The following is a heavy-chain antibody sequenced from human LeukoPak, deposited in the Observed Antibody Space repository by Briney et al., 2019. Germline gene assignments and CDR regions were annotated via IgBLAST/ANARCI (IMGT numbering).Heavy chain of an antibody. CDR3: ARARGSRYSGYDTIGY. Sequence: ASEKVSCKASGYTFTGYYMHWVRQAPGQGLEWMGWINPNSGGTNYAQKFQGRVTMTRDTSISTAYMELSRLRSDDTAVYYCARARGSRYSGYDTIGYWGQGTLVTVSS. D-gene: IGHD5-12*01. CDR2: INPNSGGT. J-gene: IGHJ4*02. V-gene: IGHV1-2*02. CDR1: GYTFTGYY.